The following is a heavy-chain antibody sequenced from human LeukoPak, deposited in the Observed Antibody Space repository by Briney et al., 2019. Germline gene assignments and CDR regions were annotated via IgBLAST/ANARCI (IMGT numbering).Heavy chain of an antibody. V-gene: IGHV3-30*18. Sequence: PGGSLRLSCAASGFTFSSYAMRWVRQSLGKGLEWVAVMSYDGFNKYYADSVKGRFTISRDNSKNTLYLQMNSLRAEDTAVYYCAKTKGYSYGYYFDYWGQGTLVTVSS. CDR3: AKTKGYSYGYYFDY. J-gene: IGHJ4*02. CDR2: MSYDGFNK. CDR1: GFTFSSYA. D-gene: IGHD5-18*01.